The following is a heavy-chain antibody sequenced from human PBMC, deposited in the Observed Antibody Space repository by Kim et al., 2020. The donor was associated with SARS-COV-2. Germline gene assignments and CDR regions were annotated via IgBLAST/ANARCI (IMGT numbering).Heavy chain of an antibody. Sequence: SETLSLTCTVSGGSISSNNWWSWVRQPPGKGLEWIGEIYHSGSTNYNPSLKSRVTISVDKSKNQFSLNLSSVTAADTAVYYCTRDANTYYYASGSYGASDIWGQGTMVTVSS. V-gene: IGHV4-4*02. D-gene: IGHD3-10*01. CDR3: TRDANTYYYASGSYGASDI. J-gene: IGHJ3*02. CDR2: IYHSGST. CDR1: GGSISSNNW.